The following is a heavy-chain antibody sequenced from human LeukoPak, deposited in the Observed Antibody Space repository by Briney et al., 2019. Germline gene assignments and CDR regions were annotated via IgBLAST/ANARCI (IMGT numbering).Heavy chain of an antibody. CDR1: GFTFSSYA. D-gene: IGHD2-15*01. J-gene: IGHJ3*02. CDR3: AKVFCSGGSCYKGDAFDI. V-gene: IGHV3-23*01. Sequence: PWGSLRLSCAASGFTFSSYAMSWVRQAPGKGPEWVSAISGSGGSTYYADSVKGRFTISRDNSKNTLYLQINSLRAEDTAVYYCAKVFCSGGSCYKGDAFDIWGQGTMVTVSS. CDR2: ISGSGGST.